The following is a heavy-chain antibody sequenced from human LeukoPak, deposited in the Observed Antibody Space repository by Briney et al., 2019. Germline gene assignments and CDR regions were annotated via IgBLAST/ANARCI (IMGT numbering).Heavy chain of an antibody. CDR1: GYTFTSYY. V-gene: IGHV1-46*01. CDR3: ARAEDPYYYGSGSYYNGRLPFDY. D-gene: IGHD3-10*01. J-gene: IGHJ4*02. CDR2: INPSGGST. Sequence: ASVKVSCKASGYTFTSYYMHWVRQAPGQGLEWMGIINPSGGSTSYAQKFQGRVTMTRDMSTSTVYMELSSLRSEDTAVYYCARAEDPYYYGSGSYYNGRLPFDYWGQGTLVTVSS.